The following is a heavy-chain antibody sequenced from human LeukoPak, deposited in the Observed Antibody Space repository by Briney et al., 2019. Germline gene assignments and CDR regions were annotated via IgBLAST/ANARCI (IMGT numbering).Heavy chain of an antibody. D-gene: IGHD3-22*01. CDR1: GLI. Sequence: WGSLRLSCAASGLIIHWVRQAPGKGLEWVAAISHDGNSKYYADSVKGRFTISRDNSKNTVYLQLNSLGAEDTAVYYCAKEGHSSGYCGVFDIWGQGTTVTVSS. CDR3: AKEGHSSGYCGVFDI. V-gene: IGHV3-30-3*01. CDR2: ISHDGNSK. J-gene: IGHJ3*02.